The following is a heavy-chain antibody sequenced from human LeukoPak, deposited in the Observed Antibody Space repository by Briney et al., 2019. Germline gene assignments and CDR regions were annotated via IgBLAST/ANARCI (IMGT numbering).Heavy chain of an antibody. CDR1: GYTFTSYG. CDR2: ISAYNGNA. D-gene: IGHD3-3*01. CDR3: ARGKRQWLLYRGLLMDV. J-gene: IGHJ6*04. Sequence: ASVKVSCKASGYTFTSYGISWVRQAPGQGLEWMGWISAYNGNANYAQKLQGRVTMTTDTSTSTAYMELRSLRSDDTAVYYCARGKRQWLLYRGLLMDVWGKGTTVTVSS. V-gene: IGHV1-18*01.